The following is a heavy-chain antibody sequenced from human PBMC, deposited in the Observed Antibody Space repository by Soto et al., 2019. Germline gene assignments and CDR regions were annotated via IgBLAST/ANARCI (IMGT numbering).Heavy chain of an antibody. Sequence: DLAWIGYIYHSGSTYYNPSLKSRVTISVDRSKNQFSLKLSSVTAADTAVYYCARGREGFGELLFNYFDYWGQGTLVTVSS. J-gene: IGHJ4*02. CDR2: IYHSGST. CDR3: ARGREGFGELLFNYFDY. D-gene: IGHD3-10*01. V-gene: IGHV4-30-2*01.